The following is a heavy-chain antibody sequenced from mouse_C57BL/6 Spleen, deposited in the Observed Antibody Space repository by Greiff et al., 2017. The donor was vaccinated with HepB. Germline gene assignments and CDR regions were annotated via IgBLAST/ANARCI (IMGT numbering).Heavy chain of an antibody. CDR2: INPSSGYT. J-gene: IGHJ3*01. V-gene: IGHV1-4*01. Sequence: QVQLQQSGAELARPGASVKMSCKASGYTFTSYTMHWVKQRPGQGLEWIGYINPSSGYTKYNQKFKDKATLTADKSSSTAYMQLSSLTSEDSAVYYCARDGPHYYGSSPWFAYWGQGTLVTVSA. CDR3: ARDGPHYYGSSPWFAY. D-gene: IGHD1-1*01. CDR1: GYTFTSYT.